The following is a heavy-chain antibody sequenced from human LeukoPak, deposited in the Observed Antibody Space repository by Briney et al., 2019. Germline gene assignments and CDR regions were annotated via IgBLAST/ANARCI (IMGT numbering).Heavy chain of an antibody. CDR3: ARINYDIPAY. CDR2: ISSSGSTI. Sequence: PGGSLRLSCAASGFTFSTYSMNWVRQAPGKGLEWVSYISSSGSTIYYADSVKGRFTISRDNAKNSLYLQMNSLRDEDTAVYYWARINYDIPAYWGQGTLVTVSS. CDR1: GFTFSTYS. J-gene: IGHJ4*02. V-gene: IGHV3-48*02. D-gene: IGHD3-9*01.